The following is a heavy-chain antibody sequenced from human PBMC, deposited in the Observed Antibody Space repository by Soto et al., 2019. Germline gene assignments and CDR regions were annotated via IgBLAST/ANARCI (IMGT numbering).Heavy chain of an antibody. V-gene: IGHV4-34*01. Sequence: SETLSLTCADYGGPFSGYYWSWIRQPPGKGPEWIGEINHSGSTNYNPSLKSRVTISVDTSKNQFSLKLSSVTAADTAVYYCGRWRGYSYGYDYWGQGTLVTDSS. J-gene: IGHJ4*02. CDR2: INHSGST. D-gene: IGHD5-18*01. CDR3: GRWRGYSYGYDY. CDR1: GGPFSGYY.